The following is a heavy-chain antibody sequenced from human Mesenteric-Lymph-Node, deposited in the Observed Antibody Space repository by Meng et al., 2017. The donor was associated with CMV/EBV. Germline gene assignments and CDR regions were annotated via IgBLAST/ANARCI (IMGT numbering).Heavy chain of an antibody. CDR1: GYTFTSYD. J-gene: IGHJ6*02. D-gene: IGHD5-18*01. V-gene: IGHV1-8*01. CDR3: ARGWVQLWFSYYYYGMDV. Sequence: ASVKVSCKASGYTFTSYDINWVRQATGQGLEWMGWMNPNSGNTGYAQKFQGRVTMTRNTSISTAYMELSSLRSEETAVYYCARGWVQLWFSYYYYGMDVWGQGTTVTVSS. CDR2: MNPNSGNT.